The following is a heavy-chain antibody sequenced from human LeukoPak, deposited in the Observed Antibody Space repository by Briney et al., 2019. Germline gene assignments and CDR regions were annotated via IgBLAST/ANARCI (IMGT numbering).Heavy chain of an antibody. CDR1: GYTLTELS. CDR3: ATNQQWLGHYYYYYGMDV. J-gene: IGHJ6*02. CDR2: FDPEDGET. Sequence: ASVKVSCKVSGYTLTELSMHWVRQAPGKGFEWMGGFDPEDGETIYAQKFQGRVTMTEDTSTDTAYMELSSLRSEDTAVYYCATNQQWLGHYYYYYGMDVWGQGTTVTVSS. D-gene: IGHD6-19*01. V-gene: IGHV1-24*01.